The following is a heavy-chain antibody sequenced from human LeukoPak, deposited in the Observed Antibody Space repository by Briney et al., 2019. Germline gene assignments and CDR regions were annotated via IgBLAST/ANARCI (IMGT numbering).Heavy chain of an antibody. D-gene: IGHD6-13*01. CDR1: GFTFSSYG. Sequence: PGGSLRLSCAASGFTFSSYGMHWVRQAPGKGLEWVAVIWYDGSNKYYADSVKGRFTISRDNSKNTLYLQMNSLRAEDTAVYYCARDSMSSSWSYYFDYWGQGTLVTVSS. J-gene: IGHJ4*02. V-gene: IGHV3-33*01. CDR2: IWYDGSNK. CDR3: ARDSMSSSWSYYFDY.